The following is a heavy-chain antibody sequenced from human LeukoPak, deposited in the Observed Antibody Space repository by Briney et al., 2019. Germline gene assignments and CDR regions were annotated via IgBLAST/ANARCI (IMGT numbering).Heavy chain of an antibody. Sequence: GGSLRLSCTASGFTFSSYAMSWDRQAPGKGLEWVSAISGSGGSTYYADSVKGRFTISRDNSKNTLYLQMNSLRAEDTAVYYCAKELAVAATLYYFDYWGQGTLVTVSS. V-gene: IGHV3-23*01. CDR2: ISGSGGST. CDR3: AKELAVAATLYYFDY. D-gene: IGHD6-19*01. CDR1: GFTFSSYA. J-gene: IGHJ4*02.